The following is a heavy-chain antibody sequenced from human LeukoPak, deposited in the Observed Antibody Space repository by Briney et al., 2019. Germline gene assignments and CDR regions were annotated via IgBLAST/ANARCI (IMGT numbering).Heavy chain of an antibody. CDR1: GYTFTSYG. CDR2: ISAYNGNT. Sequence: ASVKLSCKSSGYTFTSYGISWVRQAPGQGLEWMGWISAYNGNTNYAQKLQARVTMTTDTSANTAYMELSSLRSEDTAVYYCAREYYYDSSGYDLDYWGQGTLVTVSS. CDR3: AREYYYDSSGYDLDY. D-gene: IGHD3-22*01. J-gene: IGHJ4*02. V-gene: IGHV1-18*01.